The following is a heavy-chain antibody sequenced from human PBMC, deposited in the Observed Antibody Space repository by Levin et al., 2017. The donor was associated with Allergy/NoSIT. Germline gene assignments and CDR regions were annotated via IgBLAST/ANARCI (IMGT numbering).Heavy chain of an antibody. V-gene: IGHV3-30-3*01. Sequence: PGGSLRLSCAASGFTFSSYAMHWVRQAPGKALEWVTTISYDGYNEYYNDSVKGRFTVSRDNSKNTLYLQMNRLRTEDTAVYYCARADVRQTTTSRYYGLDVWGQGTTVTVSS. D-gene: IGHD1-26*01. CDR1: GFTFSSYA. CDR2: ISYDGYNE. J-gene: IGHJ6*02. CDR3: ARADVRQTTTSRYYGLDV.